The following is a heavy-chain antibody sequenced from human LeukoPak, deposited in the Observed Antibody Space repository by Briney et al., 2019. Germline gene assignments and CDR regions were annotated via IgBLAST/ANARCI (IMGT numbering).Heavy chain of an antibody. V-gene: IGHV3-53*01. CDR3: ARDVGP. CDR1: GFTVSNNY. Sequence: GGSLRLSCAASGFTVSNNYMRWVRQAPGKGLEWVSLTYSNGRTDYTDSVKGRFSISRDNSKNTMYLQMNSLRAEDTAMYYCARDVGPWGQGTLVTVSS. J-gene: IGHJ5*02. D-gene: IGHD2-15*01. CDR2: TYSNGRT.